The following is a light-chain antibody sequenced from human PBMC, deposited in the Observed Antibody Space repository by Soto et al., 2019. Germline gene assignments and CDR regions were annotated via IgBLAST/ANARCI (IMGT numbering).Light chain of an antibody. V-gene: IGLV2-14*03. Sequence: QSVLTQPASVSGSPGQSITISCTGTSSDVGGYDYVSWYQQHPGKAPKLMIYDVSNRPSGVSNRFSGSKSDNTASLTISWLQAEDEADYYCNSYTSSGSLGGVFGSGTKVTVL. CDR2: DVS. J-gene: IGLJ1*01. CDR1: SSDVGGYDY. CDR3: NSYTSSGSLGGV.